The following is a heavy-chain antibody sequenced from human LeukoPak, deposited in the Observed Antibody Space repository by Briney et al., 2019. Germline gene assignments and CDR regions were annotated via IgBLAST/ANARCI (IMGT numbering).Heavy chain of an antibody. D-gene: IGHD6-13*01. Sequence: PSETLSLTCTVSGGSVSNSDYYWAWVRQPPGKGLEWVGSGYYNGRIYYNSSLKSRVTIFVDTSKNRFSLKLSSVTAADTAVYFCSRLLAAAQTDYFDYWGQGTKVTVSS. V-gene: IGHV4-39*01. CDR1: GGSVSNSDYY. J-gene: IGHJ4*02. CDR2: GYYNGRI. CDR3: SRLLAAAQTDYFDY.